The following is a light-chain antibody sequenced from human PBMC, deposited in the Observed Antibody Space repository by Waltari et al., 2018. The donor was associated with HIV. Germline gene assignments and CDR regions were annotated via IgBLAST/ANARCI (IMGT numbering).Light chain of an antibody. CDR3: SSYTSSSTPHVV. CDR2: EVS. CDR1: SSYVGGYNS. V-gene: IGLV2-14*01. J-gene: IGLJ2*01. Sequence: QSALTPPASVSGSPGQSITISCTGTSSYVGGYNSVSWYQQHPGKAPKLLIYEVSNLPSGVSNRFSGSKSGNTSSLTISGLQAEDEADYYCSSYTSSSTPHVVFGGGTKLTVL.